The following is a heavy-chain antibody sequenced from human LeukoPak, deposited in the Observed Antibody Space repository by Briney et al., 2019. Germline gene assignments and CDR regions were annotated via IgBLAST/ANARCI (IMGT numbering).Heavy chain of an antibody. Sequence: GGSLRLSCAASGFTFSSYAMSWVRQAPGKGLEWVSAICGSGGSTFYADSVKGRFTISRDNSKNTLYLQMNSLRADDTAVYYCAKGPNIVVVTALDYWGQGTLVTVSS. CDR3: AKGPNIVVVTALDY. CDR2: ICGSGGST. V-gene: IGHV3-23*01. D-gene: IGHD2-21*02. CDR1: GFTFSSYA. J-gene: IGHJ4*02.